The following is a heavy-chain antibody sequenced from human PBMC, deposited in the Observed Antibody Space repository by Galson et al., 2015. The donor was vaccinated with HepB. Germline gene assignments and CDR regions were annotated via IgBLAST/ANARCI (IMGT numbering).Heavy chain of an antibody. D-gene: IGHD3-10*01. Sequence: SVKVSCKASGYTFSSYDINWVRQAPGQGLEWMGWINTNNGNPTYDQDFTGRFVFSLDTSVSTAYLQISSLKAEDTAFYYCARGNYASGKFPYNWFDPWGQGTLVTVSS. CDR2: INTNNGNP. J-gene: IGHJ5*02. CDR1: GYTFSSYD. CDR3: ARGNYASGKFPYNWFDP. V-gene: IGHV7-4-1*02.